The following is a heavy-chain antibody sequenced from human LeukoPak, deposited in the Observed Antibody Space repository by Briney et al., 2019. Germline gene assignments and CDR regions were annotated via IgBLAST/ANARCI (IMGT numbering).Heavy chain of an antibody. J-gene: IGHJ4*02. CDR1: GFTVSSNY. CDR2: IYSGGST. D-gene: IGHD6-13*01. V-gene: IGHV3-53*01. Sequence: GGSLRLSCAASGFTVSSNYMSWVRQAPGTGLEWVSVIYSGGSTYYADSVKGRFTISRDNSKNTLYLQMNSLRAEDTAVYYCARAFPFSSSWYPFDYWGQGTLVTVSS. CDR3: ARAFPFSSSWYPFDY.